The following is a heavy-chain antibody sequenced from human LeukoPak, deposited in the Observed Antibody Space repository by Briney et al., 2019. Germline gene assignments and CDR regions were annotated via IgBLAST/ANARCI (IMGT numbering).Heavy chain of an antibody. CDR2: IYTSGST. D-gene: IGHD5-18*01. J-gene: IGHJ5*02. V-gene: IGHV4-61*02. Sequence: SETLSLTCTVSGGSTSSGSYYWSWIRQPAGKGLEWIGRIYTSGSTNYNPSLKSRVTISVDTSKNQFSLKLSSVTAADTAVYYCARVDTAMVAFDPWGQGTLVTVSS. CDR3: ARVDTAMVAFDP. CDR1: GGSTSSGSYY.